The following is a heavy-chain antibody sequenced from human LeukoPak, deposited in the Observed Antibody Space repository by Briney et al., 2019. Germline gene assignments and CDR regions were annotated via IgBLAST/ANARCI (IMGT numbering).Heavy chain of an antibody. CDR3: ARAIAVAGTRYNWFDP. CDR1: GGTFSSYA. D-gene: IGHD6-19*01. J-gene: IGHJ5*02. Sequence: ASVKVSCKASGGTFSSYAISWVRQAPGQGLEWMGWISAYNGNTNYAQKLQGRVTMTTDTSTSTAYMELRSLRSDDTAVYYCARAIAVAGTRYNWFDPWGQGTLVTVSS. CDR2: ISAYNGNT. V-gene: IGHV1-18*01.